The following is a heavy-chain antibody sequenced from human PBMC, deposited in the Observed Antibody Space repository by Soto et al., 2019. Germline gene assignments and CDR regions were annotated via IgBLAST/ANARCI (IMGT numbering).Heavy chain of an antibody. CDR2: ISGSGGST. V-gene: IGHV3-23*01. Sequence: GGSLRLSCAASGFTFSSYAMSWVRQAPGKGLEWVSAISGSGGSTYYADSVKGRFTISRDNSKNTLYLQMNSLRAEDTAVYYCAKDLTRLQFVHYYYYGMDVWGQGTTVTVSS. CDR1: GFTFSSYA. D-gene: IGHD4-4*01. CDR3: AKDLTRLQFVHYYYYGMDV. J-gene: IGHJ6*02.